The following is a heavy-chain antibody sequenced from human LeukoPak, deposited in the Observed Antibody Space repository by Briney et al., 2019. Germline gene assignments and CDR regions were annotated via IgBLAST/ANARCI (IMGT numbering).Heavy chain of an antibody. CDR1: GYTFTGYY. J-gene: IGHJ6*03. V-gene: IGHV1-2*02. Sequence: ASVKVSCKASGYTFTGYYMHWVRQAPGQGLEWMGWINPNSGGTNYAQKFQGRVTMTRDTSISTAYMELSRLRSDDTAVYYCARDEQLDWAHYYYSYMDVWGKGTTVTVSS. D-gene: IGHD1-1*01. CDR2: INPNSGGT. CDR3: ARDEQLDWAHYYYSYMDV.